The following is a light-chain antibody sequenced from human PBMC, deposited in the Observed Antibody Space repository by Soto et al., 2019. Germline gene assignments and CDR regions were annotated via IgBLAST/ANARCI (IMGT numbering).Light chain of an antibody. CDR1: QSVSSRY. CDR3: QQYGSSLTWT. J-gene: IGKJ1*01. V-gene: IGKV3-20*01. CDR2: GAS. Sequence: EIVLKQSPGTLSLSPGERATLSCRASQSVSSRYLAWYQKKPGQAPRLLIYGASSRATGVPDRFSGSGSGIDFTLTISRLEPEDFAVYYCQQYGSSLTWTFGQGTKVDI.